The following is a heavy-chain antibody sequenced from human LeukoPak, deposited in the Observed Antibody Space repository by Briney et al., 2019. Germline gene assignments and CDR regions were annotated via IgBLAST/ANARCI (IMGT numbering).Heavy chain of an antibody. Sequence: PSETLSLTCAVYGGSFSGHFWSRIRQPPGKGLEWIGEINHSGSTNYNPSLKSRLTISVDTPKNQFSLRLSSVTAADTAVYYCARNTCSGGSCYLPLYQYFMDVWGKGTTVTVSS. J-gene: IGHJ6*03. V-gene: IGHV4-34*01. D-gene: IGHD2-15*01. CDR3: ARNTCSGGSCYLPLYQYFMDV. CDR2: INHSGST. CDR1: GGSFSGHF.